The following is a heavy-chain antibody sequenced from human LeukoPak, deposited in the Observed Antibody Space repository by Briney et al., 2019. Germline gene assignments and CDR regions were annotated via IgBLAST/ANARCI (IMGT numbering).Heavy chain of an antibody. Sequence: ASVKVSCKASGGTFSSYAISWVRQAPGQGLEWMGIINPSGGSTSYAQKFQGRVTMTRGMSTSTVYMELSSLRSEDTAVYYCARAYYYDSSGYFPFDYWGQGTLVTVSS. J-gene: IGHJ4*02. V-gene: IGHV1-46*01. CDR1: GGTFSSYA. CDR3: ARAYYYDSSGYFPFDY. D-gene: IGHD3-22*01. CDR2: INPSGGST.